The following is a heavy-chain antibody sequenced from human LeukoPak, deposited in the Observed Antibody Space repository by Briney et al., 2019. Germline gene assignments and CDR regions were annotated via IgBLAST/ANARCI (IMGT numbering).Heavy chain of an antibody. CDR1: GFTFSSYS. CDR3: ARGRDSSSSYPGY. V-gene: IGHV3-21*01. J-gene: IGHJ4*02. D-gene: IGHD6-6*01. Sequence: PGESLRLSCAASGFTFSSYSMNWVRQAPGKGLEWVSSISSSSSYIYYADSVKGRFTISRDNAKNSLYLQMNSLRAEDTAVYYCARGRDSSSSYPGYWGQGTLVTVSS. CDR2: ISSSSSYI.